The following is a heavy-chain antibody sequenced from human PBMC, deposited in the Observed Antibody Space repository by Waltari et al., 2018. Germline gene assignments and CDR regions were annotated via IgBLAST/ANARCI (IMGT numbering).Heavy chain of an antibody. D-gene: IGHD3-16*01. CDR3: AKGKADMLVDWFDP. V-gene: IGHV3-23*01. Sequence: EMQLLESGGGLVQPGGSLRLSCAASEFMCRTYARMWVCQAPGKGVVGVSTISGSGGAAFYAASVKGRFTVSRDNSNNMLYLQMNSLRTEDTALYFCAKGKADMLVDWFDPWGQGTLVTVSS. J-gene: IGHJ5*02. CDR2: ISGSGGAA. CDR1: EFMCRTYA.